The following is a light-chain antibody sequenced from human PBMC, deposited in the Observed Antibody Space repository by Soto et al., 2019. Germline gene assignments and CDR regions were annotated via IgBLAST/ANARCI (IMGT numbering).Light chain of an antibody. Sequence: QSALTQPASVSGSPGQSITISCNGTSSDVGDWNYVCWYQKHPDKAPKLLIFDVSNRPSGVSSRFAGSKSGNTASLTISGIQVEDEADYFCRSYTTKSTVVFGGGTKLTVL. CDR3: RSYTTKSTVV. V-gene: IGLV2-14*03. CDR2: DVS. CDR1: SSDVGDWNY. J-gene: IGLJ2*01.